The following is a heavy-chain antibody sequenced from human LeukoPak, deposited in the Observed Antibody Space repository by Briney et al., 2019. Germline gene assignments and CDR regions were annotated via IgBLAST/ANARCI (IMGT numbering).Heavy chain of an antibody. J-gene: IGHJ6*03. CDR3: ARRISDYYYYYMDV. D-gene: IGHD2/OR15-2a*01. Sequence: ASETLSLTCTVSGGSISTSAFYWGWIRQPPGKGLEWIGSIYDSGNEFYNPSLKSRVTISADTSKNQFSLKLNSVTAADTAMYYCARRISDYYYYYMDVWGEGITVTVSS. CDR2: IYDSGNE. V-gene: IGHV4-39*01. CDR1: GGSISTSAFY.